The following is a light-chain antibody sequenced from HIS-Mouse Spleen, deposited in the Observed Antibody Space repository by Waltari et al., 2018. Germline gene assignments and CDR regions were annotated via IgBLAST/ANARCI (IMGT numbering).Light chain of an antibody. V-gene: IGKV4-1*01. CDR3: QQYYSTPLT. CDR2: WAS. Sequence: DSVMTQSPDSLAVPLGERAASNCKSSQSVLYSSHNKNYLAWYQQNTGQPPKLLIYWASTRESGVPDRFSGSGSGTDFNLTISSLQAEDVAVYYCQQYYSTPLTFGGGTKVEI. J-gene: IGKJ4*01. CDR1: QSVLYSSHNKNY.